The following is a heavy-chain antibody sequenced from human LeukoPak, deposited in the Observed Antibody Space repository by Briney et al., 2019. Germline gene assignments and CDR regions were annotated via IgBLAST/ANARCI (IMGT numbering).Heavy chain of an antibody. J-gene: IGHJ6*03. V-gene: IGHV6-1*01. D-gene: IGHD3-10*01. CDR3: AGGSGSYDYNYYYMDV. Sequence: SQTLSLTCAISGDSVSSNSAAWNWIRQSPSRGLEWLGRTYYRSKWYNDYAVSVKSRITINPDTSKNQFSLQLNSVTPEDTAVYYCAGGSGSYDYNYYYMDVWGKGTTVTVSS. CDR1: GDSVSSNSAA. CDR2: TYYRSKWYN.